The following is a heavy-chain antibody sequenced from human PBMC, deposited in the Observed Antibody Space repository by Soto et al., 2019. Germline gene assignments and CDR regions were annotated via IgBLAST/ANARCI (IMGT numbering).Heavy chain of an antibody. CDR3: ARAGHRTSVWFDP. V-gene: IGHV4-59*01. CDR2: IYYSGST. CDR1: GGSISSYY. J-gene: IGHJ5*02. Sequence: QVQLQESGPGLVKPSETLSLTCTVSGGSISSYYWSWVRQPPGKGLEWIGYIYYSGSTNYNPSLNSRVTISVDTSKNQFSLKLSSVTAADTAVYYCARAGHRTSVWFDPWGQGTLVTVSS.